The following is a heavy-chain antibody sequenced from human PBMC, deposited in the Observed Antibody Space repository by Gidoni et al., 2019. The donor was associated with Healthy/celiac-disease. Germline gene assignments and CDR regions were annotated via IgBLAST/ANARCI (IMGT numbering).Heavy chain of an antibody. Sequence: EVQLVESGGGLVQPGGSLRLSCAASGFTFSSYWMSWVRQAPGKGLEWVANIKQDGSEKYYVDSVKGRFTISRDNAKNSLYLQMNSLRAEDTAVYYCARDRIAAAGTSYNWFDPWGQGTLVTVSS. V-gene: IGHV3-7*01. J-gene: IGHJ5*02. CDR2: IKQDGSEK. D-gene: IGHD6-13*01. CDR3: ARDRIAAAGTSYNWFDP. CDR1: GFTFSSYW.